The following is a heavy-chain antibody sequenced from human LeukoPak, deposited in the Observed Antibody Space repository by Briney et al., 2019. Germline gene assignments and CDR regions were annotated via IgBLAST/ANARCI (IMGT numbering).Heavy chain of an antibody. J-gene: IGHJ3*02. CDR3: ASFADSDTAMVWAFDI. D-gene: IGHD5-18*01. CDR1: GYTFTSYD. Sequence: GASVEVSCKASGYTFTSYDINWVRQATGQGLEWMGWMNPNSGNTGYAQKFQGRVTMTRNTSISTAYMELSSLRSEDTAVYYCASFADSDTAMVWAFDIWGQGTMVTVSS. V-gene: IGHV1-8*01. CDR2: MNPNSGNT.